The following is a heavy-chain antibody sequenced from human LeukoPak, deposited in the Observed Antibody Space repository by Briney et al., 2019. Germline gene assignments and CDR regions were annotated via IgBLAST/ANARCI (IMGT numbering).Heavy chain of an antibody. CDR3: ARNRETYSYGYYFDY. J-gene: IGHJ4*02. CDR1: GFTFSTYS. D-gene: IGHD5-18*01. V-gene: IGHV3-21*01. Sequence: GGSLRLSCAASGFTFSTYSMNWVRQAPGKGLEWVSSISGSSSYQNYADSVKGRFTISRDNSKNTLYLQMNSLRAEDTAVYYCARNRETYSYGYYFDYWGQGTLVTVSS. CDR2: ISGSSSYQ.